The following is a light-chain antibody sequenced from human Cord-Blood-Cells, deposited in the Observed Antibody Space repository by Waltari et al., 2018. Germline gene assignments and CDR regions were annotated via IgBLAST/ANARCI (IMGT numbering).Light chain of an antibody. CDR3: QQYNNWPYT. CDR2: GAS. CDR1: QSVSSN. J-gene: IGKJ2*01. V-gene: IGKV3-15*01. Sequence: EIVMTQFPATLSVSPGERATLSYRASQSVSSNLAWYQQKPGQAPRLLIYGASTRATGIPARFSGSGSGTEFTLTISSLQSEDFAVYYCQQYNNWPYTFGQGTKLEIK.